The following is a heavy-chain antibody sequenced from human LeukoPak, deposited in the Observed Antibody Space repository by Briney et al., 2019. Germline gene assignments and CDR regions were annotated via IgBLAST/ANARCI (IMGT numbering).Heavy chain of an antibody. V-gene: IGHV3-13*01. CDR2: IGTAADT. CDR1: GFTFSSYH. D-gene: IGHD1-7*01. CDR3: ARGPIVGITETKGYFDY. J-gene: IGHJ4*02. Sequence: GGPLRLSCAASGFTFSSYHMHWLRQATGRGLEGVSSIGTAADTYYPGSVKGRFTISRENTKNSLYLQMNSLRAGDTAVCYCARGPIVGITETKGYFDYWGQGILVTVSS.